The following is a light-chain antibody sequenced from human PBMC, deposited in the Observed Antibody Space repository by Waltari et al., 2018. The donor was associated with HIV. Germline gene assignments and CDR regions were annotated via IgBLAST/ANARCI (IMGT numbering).Light chain of an antibody. Sequence: QSALTQPPSLSAAPRQRVTISCPGTRSNIGKNAVNWNRQFPGTTPTLLLHFEDLLSASLSDLFSASKSDTAASLAIGGGQAEDEADYYCTAWDENQNAMLFGGGTRLTGL. J-gene: IGLJ3*02. CDR1: RSNIGKNA. CDR3: TAWDENQNAML. CDR2: FED. V-gene: IGLV1-36*01.